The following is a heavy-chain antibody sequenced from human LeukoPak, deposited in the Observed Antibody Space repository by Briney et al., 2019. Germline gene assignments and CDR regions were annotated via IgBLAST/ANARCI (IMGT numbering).Heavy chain of an antibody. CDR2: MNPNSGNT. J-gene: IGHJ5*02. CDR1: GYTFTSYD. CDR3: ASANTSGSSSPENWFDP. Sequence: ASVKVSCKASGYTFTSYDINWVRQATGQGLEWMGWMNPNSGNTGYAQKFQGRVTMTRNTSISTAYMELSSLRSEDTAVCYCASANTSGSSSPENWFDPWGQGALVTVSS. V-gene: IGHV1-8*01. D-gene: IGHD1-26*01.